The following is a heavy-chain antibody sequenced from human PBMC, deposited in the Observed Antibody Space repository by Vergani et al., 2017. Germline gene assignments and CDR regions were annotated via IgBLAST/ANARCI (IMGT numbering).Heavy chain of an antibody. Sequence: EVQLVESGGGLIHPGGSLRLSCEGSGFSFSGYWMHWVRQSPEKGLVWVSRIKSDGSITNCADSVKGRFTISRDNAKNTLYLEMNSLRGDDTAIYYCVRARCSGPCFMSNWFDSWGQGTLVTVSS. D-gene: IGHD5-12*01. CDR1: GFSFSGYW. CDR2: IKSDGSIT. CDR3: VRARCSGPCFMSNWFDS. V-gene: IGHV3-74*01. J-gene: IGHJ5*01.